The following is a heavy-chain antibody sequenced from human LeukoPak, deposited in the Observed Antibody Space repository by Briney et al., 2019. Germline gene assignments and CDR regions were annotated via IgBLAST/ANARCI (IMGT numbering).Heavy chain of an antibody. Sequence: SETLSLTCTVSGGSISSSSYYWGWIRQPPGEGLDWIGSIYYSGTTYYNPSLKSRVTISVDTSKNQFSLRLSSVTAADTAVYYCARQGGYTYGPGVYWGQGTLVTVSS. CDR2: IYYSGTT. CDR3: ARQGGYTYGPGVY. V-gene: IGHV4-39*01. D-gene: IGHD5-18*01. CDR1: GGSISSSSYY. J-gene: IGHJ4*02.